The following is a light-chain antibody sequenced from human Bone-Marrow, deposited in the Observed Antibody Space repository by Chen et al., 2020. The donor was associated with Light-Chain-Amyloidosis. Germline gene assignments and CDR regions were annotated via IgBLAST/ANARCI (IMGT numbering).Light chain of an antibody. CDR2: DDN. J-gene: IGLJ3*02. CDR3: QVWDRSSDRPV. V-gene: IGLV3-21*02. CDR1: NIGSTS. Sequence: SYVLTQPSSVSVAPGQTATIACGGNNIGSTSVHWYQQTPGQAPLLVVYDDNDRPSGIPERLSGFNSGNTATLTISRVEAGDEADYYCQVWDRSSDRPVFGGGTKLTVL.